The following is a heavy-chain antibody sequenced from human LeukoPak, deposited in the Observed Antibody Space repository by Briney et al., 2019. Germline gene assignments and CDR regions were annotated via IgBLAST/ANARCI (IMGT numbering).Heavy chain of an antibody. CDR1: GGSISSQY. Sequence: SETLSLTCTVSGGSISSQYWSWIRQPAGKRLEYIGRVYPTGSTNDNPSLKGRVAMSIDTSKNQFSLRLNSVTAADTAVYYCAREYCPTTICYPSGGYYDSWGQGTLVTVSS. CDR2: VYPTGST. V-gene: IGHV4-4*07. D-gene: IGHD2-2*01. CDR3: AREYCPTTICYPSGGYYDS. J-gene: IGHJ4*02.